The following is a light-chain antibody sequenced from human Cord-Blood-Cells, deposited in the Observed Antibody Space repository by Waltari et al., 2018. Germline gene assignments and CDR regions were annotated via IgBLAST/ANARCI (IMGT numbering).Light chain of an antibody. CDR2: GAS. J-gene: IGKJ3*01. V-gene: IGKV3-20*01. Sequence: QSPGTLSLSPGERATLSCRASQSVSSSYLAWYQQKPGQAPRLLIYGASSRATGIPDRFSGSGSGTDFTLTISRLEPEDFAVYYCQQYGSSPPTFGPGTKVDIK. CDR1: QSVSSSY. CDR3: QQYGSSPPT.